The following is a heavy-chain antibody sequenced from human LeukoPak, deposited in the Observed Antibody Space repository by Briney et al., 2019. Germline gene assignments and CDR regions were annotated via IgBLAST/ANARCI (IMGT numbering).Heavy chain of an antibody. J-gene: IGHJ4*02. V-gene: IGHV4-31*03. D-gene: IGHD2-21*02. CDR3: ARVDGVVVTAVFDY. CDR1: GGSISSGGYY. CDR2: IYYSGST. Sequence: SQTLSLTCTVSGGSISSGGYYWRWIRQHPGKGLEWIGYIYYSGSTYYNPSLKSRVTISVDTSKNQFSLKLSSVTAADTAVYYCARVDGVVVTAVFDYWGQGTLVTVSS.